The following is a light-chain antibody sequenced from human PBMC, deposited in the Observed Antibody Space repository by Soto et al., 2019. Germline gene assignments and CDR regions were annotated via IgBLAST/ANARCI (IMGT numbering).Light chain of an antibody. J-gene: IGLJ2*01. Sequence: QSVLTQPPSVSGAPGQRVTISCTGSSSNIGAGYDVHWYQQLPGTAPKLLIYGNSNRPSGVPDRFSGSKSGTSASLAITGLQAEDEADYSFQSSDSSLSGVVFGGGTKLTVL. CDR2: GNS. CDR3: QSSDSSLSGVV. V-gene: IGLV1-40*01. CDR1: SSNIGAGYD.